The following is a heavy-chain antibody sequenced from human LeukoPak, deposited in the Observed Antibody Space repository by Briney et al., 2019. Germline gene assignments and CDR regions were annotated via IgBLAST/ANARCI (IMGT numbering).Heavy chain of an antibody. CDR3: AKDSRVGGDYVDY. CDR2: ISGSGGST. D-gene: IGHD2-2*01. Sequence: PGGSLRLSCVASGFTFSSYGMHWVLQAPGKGLEWVSAISGSGGSTYYADSVKGRFTISRDNSKNTLYLQMNSLRAEDTAVYYCAKDSRVGGDYVDYWGQGTLVTVSS. V-gene: IGHV3-23*01. J-gene: IGHJ4*02. CDR1: GFTFSSYG.